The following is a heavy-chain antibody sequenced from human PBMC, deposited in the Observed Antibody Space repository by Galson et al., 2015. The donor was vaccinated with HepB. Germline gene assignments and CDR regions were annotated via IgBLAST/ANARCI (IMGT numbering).Heavy chain of an antibody. CDR1: GDSVSSNSAA. J-gene: IGHJ6*02. CDR2: TYYRSKWYN. D-gene: IGHD5-12*01. Sequence: CAISGDSVSSNSAAWNWIRQSPSRGLEWLGRTYYRSKWYNDYAVSVKSRITINPDTSKNQFSLQLNSVTPEDTAVYYCARDSTVDIVATINLYYYYGMDVWGQGTTVTVSS. CDR3: ARDSTVDIVATINLYYYYGMDV. V-gene: IGHV6-1*01.